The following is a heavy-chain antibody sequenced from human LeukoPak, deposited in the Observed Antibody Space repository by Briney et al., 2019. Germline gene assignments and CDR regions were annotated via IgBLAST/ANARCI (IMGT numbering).Heavy chain of an antibody. D-gene: IGHD3-9*01. Sequence: PSGTLSLTCAVSGGSISTTHWWTWVRQPPGQGLEWIGEIYHSGSTNYNPSLKSRVTISVGKSKNQFSLKLSSVTAADRAVYYCARKDFDSLLYDYWGRGTLVTVSS. CDR3: ARKDFDSLLYDY. CDR1: GGSISTTHW. J-gene: IGHJ4*02. V-gene: IGHV4-4*02. CDR2: IYHSGST.